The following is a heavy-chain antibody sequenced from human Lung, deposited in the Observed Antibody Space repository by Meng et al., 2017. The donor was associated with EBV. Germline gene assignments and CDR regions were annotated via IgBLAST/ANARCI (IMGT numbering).Heavy chain of an antibody. CDR1: GSQHTVIGYW. J-gene: IGHJ4*02. Sequence: QVPLVQSGAEVKKPGASVTFYCKASGSQHTVIGYWIYWVRPAPGQGLEWLGRIDPNSGDTEFPQKFRGRVTLTRDSSLNTVYMELARLRYDDTATYYCARPLFASGSYSFDSWGQGGLVTVSS. D-gene: IGHD3-10*01. CDR3: ARPLFASGSYSFDS. CDR2: IDPNSGDT. V-gene: IGHV1-2*06.